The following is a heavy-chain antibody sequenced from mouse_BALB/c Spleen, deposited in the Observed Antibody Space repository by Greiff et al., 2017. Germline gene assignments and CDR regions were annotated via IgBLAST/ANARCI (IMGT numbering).Heavy chain of an antibody. D-gene: IGHD2-1*01. CDR1: GFTFSSYG. CDR2: ISSGGSYT. Sequence: EVHLVESGGDLVKPGGSLKLSCAASGFTFSSYGMSWVRQTPDKRLEWVATISSGGSYTYYPDSVKGRFTISRDNAKNTLYLQMSSLKSEDTAMYYCARHYGKNYAMDYWGQGTSVTVSS. CDR3: ARHYGKNYAMDY. V-gene: IGHV5-6*01. J-gene: IGHJ4*01.